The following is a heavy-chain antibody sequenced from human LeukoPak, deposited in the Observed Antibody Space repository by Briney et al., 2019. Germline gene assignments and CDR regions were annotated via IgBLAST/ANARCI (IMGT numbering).Heavy chain of an antibody. CDR3: ARETTVTNNWFDP. Sequence: ASVKVSCKASGYXFTSYGMSWVRQAPGQGLEWMGWISAYNGNTNYAQKLQGRVTMTTDTSTSTAYMELRSLRSDDTAVYYCARETTVTNNWFDPWGQGTLVTVSS. CDR2: ISAYNGNT. D-gene: IGHD4-11*01. V-gene: IGHV1-18*01. J-gene: IGHJ5*02. CDR1: GYXFTSYG.